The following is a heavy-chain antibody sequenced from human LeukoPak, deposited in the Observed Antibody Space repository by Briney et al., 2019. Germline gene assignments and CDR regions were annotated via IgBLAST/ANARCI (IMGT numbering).Heavy chain of an antibody. CDR3: ARVAYCGGDCYYFDY. V-gene: IGHV1-18*01. CDR2: ISAYNGNT. Sequence: ASVKVSCKASGYTFTSYGISWVRQAPGQGLEWRGWISAYNGNTNYAQKLQGRVTMTTDTSTSTAYMELRSLRSDDTAVYYCARVAYCGGDCYYFDYWGQGTLVTVSS. D-gene: IGHD2-21*02. CDR1: GYTFTSYG. J-gene: IGHJ4*02.